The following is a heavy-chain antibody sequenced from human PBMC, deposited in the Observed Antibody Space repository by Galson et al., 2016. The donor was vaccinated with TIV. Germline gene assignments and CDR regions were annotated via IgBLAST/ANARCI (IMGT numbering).Heavy chain of an antibody. V-gene: IGHV3-74*01. CDR2: INSDGSSS. J-gene: IGHJ4*02. CDR1: GFTFNNYW. Sequence: SLRLSCAVSGFTFNNYWMHWVRQTPGKRRMWVSRINSDGSSSAYADSAKGRFTISRDNAQNPLFLHMNSLRAEDTAVYYCARLRGYDDEAADWGQGTLVTVSS. D-gene: IGHD3-16*01. CDR3: ARLRGYDDEAAD.